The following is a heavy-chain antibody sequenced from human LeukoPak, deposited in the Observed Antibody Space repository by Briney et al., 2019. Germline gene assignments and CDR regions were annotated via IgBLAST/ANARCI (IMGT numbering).Heavy chain of an antibody. V-gene: IGHV3-11*04. Sequence: WGSLRLSCAASGFTFSDYYMSWIRQAPGKGLEWVSYISSSGSTIYYADSVKGRFTISRDNSKNTLYLQMNSLRAEDTAVYYYANLIVGATTYDYWGQGTLVTVSS. J-gene: IGHJ4*02. CDR2: ISSSGSTI. CDR3: ANLIVGATTYDY. CDR1: GFTFSDYY. D-gene: IGHD1-26*01.